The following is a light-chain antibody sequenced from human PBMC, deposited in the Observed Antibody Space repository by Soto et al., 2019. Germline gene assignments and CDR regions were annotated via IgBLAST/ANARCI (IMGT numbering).Light chain of an antibody. CDR1: QSISSY. CDR3: QQSYSPPPIT. V-gene: IGKV1-39*01. J-gene: IGKJ5*01. Sequence: DIQMTHSPSSLSASVVDRVTITCLSSQSISSYLNWYQQKPGKAPALLIYAASSLQSGVPSRFSGSGSGTDFTLTISSLQPEDFATYYCQQSYSPPPITFGQGTRLEI. CDR2: AAS.